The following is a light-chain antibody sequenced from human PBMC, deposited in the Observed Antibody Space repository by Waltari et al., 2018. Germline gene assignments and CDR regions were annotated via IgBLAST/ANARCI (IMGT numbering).Light chain of an antibody. CDR3: QHRKT. CDR2: DAS. J-gene: IGKJ1*01. Sequence: DIQMTQSPSTLSASVGDRVTITCRASQSISSWLAWYQQKPGKAPKLLIYDASSLESGVPSRFSGSGSGKEFTLTISSLQPDDFATYYCQHRKTFGQGTKVEIK. V-gene: IGKV1-5*01. CDR1: QSISSW.